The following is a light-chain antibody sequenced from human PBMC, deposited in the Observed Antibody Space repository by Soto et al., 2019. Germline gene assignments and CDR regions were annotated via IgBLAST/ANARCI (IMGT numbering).Light chain of an antibody. CDR1: QTIDRS. CDR3: QQRQSLPFT. CDR2: DAS. V-gene: IGKV1-39*01. Sequence: DVQMTQSPPSLSASVGDRVTITCRASQTIDRSLNWYQQKPGKAPKLLIYDASNLQSGVPSRFIGSGSGPDFTLTISSLQPDDFATYYCQQRQSLPFTFGPGTKVDIK. J-gene: IGKJ3*01.